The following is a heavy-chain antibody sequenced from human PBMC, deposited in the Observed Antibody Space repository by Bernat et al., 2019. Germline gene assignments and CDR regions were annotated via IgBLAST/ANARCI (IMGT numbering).Heavy chain of an antibody. Sequence: EVRVLESGGGFLQPGGSLRLSCAASGFSFSSYAMSWVRQAPGKGLVWVSRINSDGSSTNYADSVKGRFTISRDNAKNTLYLQMTSLRAEDTAVYYCARGGSMIYRLDVWGQGTTVTVSS. CDR1: GFSFSSYA. J-gene: IGHJ6*02. CDR2: INSDGSST. D-gene: IGHD3-16*01. CDR3: ARGGSMIYRLDV. V-gene: IGHV3-74*01.